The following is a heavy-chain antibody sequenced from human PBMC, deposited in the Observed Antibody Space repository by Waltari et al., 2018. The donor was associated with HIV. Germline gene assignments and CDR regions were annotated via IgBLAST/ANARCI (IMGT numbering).Heavy chain of an antibody. J-gene: IGHJ3*02. CDR2: ISNDGNKK. CDR3: AKITSVGPYDVFDI. CDR1: GFIFSDYG. D-gene: IGHD3-16*01. V-gene: IGHV3-30*18. Sequence: QVQLVESGGGVVQPGKSLRLSCAASGFIFSDYGMHWGRQAPGKGREGVAIISNDGNKKDYADFAKGRFTISRDNYKNTLYLHMNSLRVDDTAVYSCAKITSVGPYDVFDIWGQGTMVTVS.